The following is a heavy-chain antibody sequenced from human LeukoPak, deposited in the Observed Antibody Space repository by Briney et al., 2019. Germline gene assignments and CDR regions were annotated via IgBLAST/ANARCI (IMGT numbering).Heavy chain of an antibody. CDR1: GFTFSSYA. J-gene: IGHJ6*04. D-gene: IGHD4-17*01. V-gene: IGHV3-30*04. CDR2: ISYDGSNK. Sequence: PGGSLRLSCAASGFTFSSYAMHWVRQAPGKGLEWVAVISYDGSNKYYADSVKGRFTISRDNSKNTLYLQMNSLRAEDTAVYYCAKEMNDYVGYFYMDVWGKGTTVTVSS. CDR3: AKEMNDYVGYFYMDV.